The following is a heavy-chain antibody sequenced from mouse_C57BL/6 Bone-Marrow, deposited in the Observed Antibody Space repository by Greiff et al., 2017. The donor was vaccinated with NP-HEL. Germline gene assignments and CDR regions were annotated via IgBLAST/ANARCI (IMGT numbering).Heavy chain of an antibody. CDR3: ARPWDYYGSSPFYAMDY. J-gene: IGHJ4*01. CDR2: IYPGSGST. CDR1: GYTFTSYW. Sequence: QVQLQQPGAELVKPGASVKMSCKASGYTFTSYWITWVKQRPGQGLEWIGDIYPGSGSTNYNEKFKSKATLTVDTSSSTAYMQLSSLTSEDSAVYYCARPWDYYGSSPFYAMDYWGQGTSVTVSS. V-gene: IGHV1-55*01. D-gene: IGHD1-1*01.